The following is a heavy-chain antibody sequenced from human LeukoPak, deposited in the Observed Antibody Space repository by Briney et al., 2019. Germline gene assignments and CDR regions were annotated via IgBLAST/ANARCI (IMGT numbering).Heavy chain of an antibody. Sequence: SATLSLTCTVSGYSISSGYYWGWIRQPPGKRLEWVGSIHSSGNTYYNPTLKSRVTISVDTSKNQFSLNLTSVTAADAAVYYCARQCCPAVAGTFFDYWGQGTPVTVSS. CDR1: GYSISSGYY. J-gene: IGHJ4*02. D-gene: IGHD6-19*01. CDR3: ARQCCPAVAGTFFDY. CDR2: IHSSGNT. V-gene: IGHV4-38-2*02.